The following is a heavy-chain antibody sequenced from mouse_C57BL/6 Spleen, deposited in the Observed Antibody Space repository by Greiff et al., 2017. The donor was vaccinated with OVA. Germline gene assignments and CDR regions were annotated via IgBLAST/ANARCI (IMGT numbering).Heavy chain of an antibody. Sequence: EVMLVESGGGLVQPGGSLSLSCAASGFTFTDYYMSWVRQPPGKGLEWMGFIRNKANGSTTEYSASVKGRFTIYRDNSQSILYLQMNARRAEDSATYYCARYYYYGSDAMDCWGQGTSVTVSS. CDR3: ARYYYYGSDAMDC. J-gene: IGHJ4*01. CDR2: IRNKANGSTT. CDR1: GFTFTDYY. V-gene: IGHV7-3*01. D-gene: IGHD1-1*01.